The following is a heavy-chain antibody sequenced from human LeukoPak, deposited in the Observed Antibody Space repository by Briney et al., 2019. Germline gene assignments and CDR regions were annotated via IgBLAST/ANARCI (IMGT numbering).Heavy chain of an antibody. D-gene: IGHD6-19*01. CDR2: INTDGTVT. J-gene: IGHJ4*02. Sequence: GGSLRLSCAASGFTCSKCWMLWVRQAPGKGLESGSRINTDGTVTTYADSVKGRFTVSRDNADNTMFLQLNSVRAEDTAVYYCATKQWLAPPPDSWGQGTPVTVSS. V-gene: IGHV3-74*01. CDR1: GFTCSKCW. CDR3: ATKQWLAPPPDS.